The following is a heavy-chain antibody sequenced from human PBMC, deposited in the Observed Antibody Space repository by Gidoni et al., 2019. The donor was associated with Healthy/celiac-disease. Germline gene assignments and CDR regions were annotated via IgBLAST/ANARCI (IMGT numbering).Heavy chain of an antibody. Sequence: QVQQQESGPGLGKPAETPSPTCTAPGGSISSYYWSWIRQPPGKGLEWIGYIYYSGSTHYHPSLTSRVTISVDPSKHQFSLKLSSVPAADTAVYYCARETGYRSGGLDYWGQGTLVTVSS. CDR3: ARETGYRSGGLDY. V-gene: IGHV4-59*01. CDR2: IYYSGST. CDR1: GGSISSYY. D-gene: IGHD6-19*01. J-gene: IGHJ4*02.